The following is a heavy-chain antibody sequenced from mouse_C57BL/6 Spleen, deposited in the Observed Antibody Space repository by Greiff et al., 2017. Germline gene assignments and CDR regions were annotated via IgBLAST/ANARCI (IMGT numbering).Heavy chain of an antibody. Sequence: QVQLQQPGAELVKPGASVKMSCKASGYTFTSYWITWVKQRPGQGLEWIGDIYPGSGSTNYNEKFKSKATLTVDTSSSTAYMQLSSLTSEDSAVYYCASTTVVAEAMDYWGQGASVTVSS. J-gene: IGHJ4*01. CDR3: ASTTVVAEAMDY. CDR2: IYPGSGST. V-gene: IGHV1-55*01. D-gene: IGHD1-1*01. CDR1: GYTFTSYW.